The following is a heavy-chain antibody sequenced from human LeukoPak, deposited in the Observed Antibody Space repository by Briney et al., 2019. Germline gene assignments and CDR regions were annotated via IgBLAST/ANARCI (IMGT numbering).Heavy chain of an antibody. CDR1: GFIFNDYG. J-gene: IGHJ4*02. Sequence: GESLRLSCAASGFIFNDYGMHWVRQVPGKGLEWLSLITKDGGRAYYGDSVKGRFTISRDNSKNSLYLGMHSLTTEDTAVYYCVKDNPVLSHWGQGTLVTVS. CDR3: VKDNPVLSH. V-gene: IGHV3-43*02. CDR2: ITKDGGRA.